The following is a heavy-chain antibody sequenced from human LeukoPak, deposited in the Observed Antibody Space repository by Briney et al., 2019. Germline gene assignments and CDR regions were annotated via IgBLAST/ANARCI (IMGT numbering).Heavy chain of an antibody. CDR3: ARDPRPGCTSGSCNLSYFDF. CDR2: IYHSGGT. D-gene: IGHD1-26*01. V-gene: IGHV4-38-2*02. Sequence: PSETLSLTCTVSGDVISSGYYWSWIRQPPGKGQEWIGYIYHSGGTYYNPSLKSRVSISVDKSNNQFSLKVNSVTAADTAVYYCARDPRPGCTSGSCNLSYFDFWGQGILVTVSS. CDR1: GDVISSGYY. J-gene: IGHJ4*02.